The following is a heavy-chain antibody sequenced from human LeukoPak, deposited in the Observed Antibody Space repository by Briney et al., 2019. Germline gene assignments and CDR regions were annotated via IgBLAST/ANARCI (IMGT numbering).Heavy chain of an antibody. CDR3: AREVISGYYFDY. CDR2: IYHSGST. V-gene: IGHV4-30-2*01. CDR1: GGSIISGGYS. D-gene: IGHD3-22*01. J-gene: IGHJ4*02. Sequence: SQTLSLTCAVSGGSIISGGYSWRWIRQPPGKGLEWIGYIYHSGSTYYNPSLKSRVTISVDRSKNQFSLKLSSVTAADTAVYYCAREVISGYYFDYWGQGTLVTVSS.